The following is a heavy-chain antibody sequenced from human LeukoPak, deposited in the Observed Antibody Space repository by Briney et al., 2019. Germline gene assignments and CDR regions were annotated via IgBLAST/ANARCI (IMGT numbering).Heavy chain of an antibody. V-gene: IGHV3-23*01. CDR3: AKDRRSRQLVPNAFDI. Sequence: GASLRLSCAASGFTFSSYAMSWVRQAPGKGLEWVSAISGSGGSTYYADSVKGRFTISRDNSKNTLYLQMNSLRAEDTAVYYCAKDRRSRQLVPNAFDIWGQGTMVTVSS. J-gene: IGHJ3*02. D-gene: IGHD6-13*01. CDR1: GFTFSSYA. CDR2: ISGSGGST.